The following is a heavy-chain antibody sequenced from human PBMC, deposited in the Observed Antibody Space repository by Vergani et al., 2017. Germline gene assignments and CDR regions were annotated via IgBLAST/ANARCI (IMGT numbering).Heavy chain of an antibody. CDR2: ISSSGSTI. Sequence: EVQLVESGGGLVQPGGSLRLSCAASGFTFSSYSMNWVRQAPGKGQEWVSYISSSGSTIYYADSVKGRFTISRDNAKNSLYLQMNSLRAEDTAVYYCARKHISNYYDSSGYYYMGYYYGMDVWGQGTTVTVSS. J-gene: IGHJ6*02. CDR1: GFTFSSYS. D-gene: IGHD3-22*01. CDR3: ARKHISNYYDSSGYYYMGYYYGMDV. V-gene: IGHV3-48*04.